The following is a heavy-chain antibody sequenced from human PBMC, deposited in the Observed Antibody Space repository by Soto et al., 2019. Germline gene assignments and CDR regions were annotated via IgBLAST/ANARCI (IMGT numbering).Heavy chain of an antibody. Sequence: HGESLTISFNGSGYSFAGYCITWVRQKPGKGLEWMGRIDPSDSQTYYSPSFRGHVTISVTKSITTVFLQWSSLRASDTAMYYCARKIYDSDTGANIPYYFDYCGQGTPGTVA. D-gene: IGHD3-22*01. CDR2: IDPSDSQT. J-gene: IGHJ4*02. CDR1: GYSFAGYC. V-gene: IGHV5-10-1*01. CDR3: ARKIYDSDTGANIPYYFDY.